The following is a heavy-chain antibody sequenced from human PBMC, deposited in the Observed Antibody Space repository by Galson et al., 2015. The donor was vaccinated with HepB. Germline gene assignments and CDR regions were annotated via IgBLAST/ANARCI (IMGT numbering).Heavy chain of an antibody. Sequence: SVKVSCKASGYTFTSYYMHWVRQAPGQGLEWMGIINPSGGSTSYAQKFQGRVTMTRDTSTSTVYMELSSLRSEDTAVYYCARGVMVYATSPGDAFDIWGQGTRVTVSS. V-gene: IGHV1-46*01. CDR3: ARGVMVYATSPGDAFDI. J-gene: IGHJ3*02. CDR1: GYTFTSYY. CDR2: INPSGGST. D-gene: IGHD2-8*01.